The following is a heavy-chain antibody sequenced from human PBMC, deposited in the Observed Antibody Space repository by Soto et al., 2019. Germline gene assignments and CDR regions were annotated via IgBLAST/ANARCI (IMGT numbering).Heavy chain of an antibody. J-gene: IGHJ5*02. Sequence: QVQLQESGPGLVKPSQTLSLTCTVSGGSISSGDYYWSWIRQPPGKGLEWIGYIYYSGSTYYNPSLKSRVTISVDTSKNQFSLKLSSVTAADTAVYYCARGGSERYYDFWSGYYVRSRQYNWFDPWGQGTLVTVSS. CDR3: ARGGSERYYDFWSGYYVRSRQYNWFDP. CDR2: IYYSGST. V-gene: IGHV4-30-4*01. D-gene: IGHD3-3*01. CDR1: GGSISSGDYY.